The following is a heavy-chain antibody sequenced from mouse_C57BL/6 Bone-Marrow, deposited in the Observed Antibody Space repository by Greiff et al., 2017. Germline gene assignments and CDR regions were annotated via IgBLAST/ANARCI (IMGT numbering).Heavy chain of an antibody. V-gene: IGHV1-80*01. D-gene: IGHD1-1*01. Sequence: QVQLQQSGAELVKPGASVKISCKASGYAFSSYWMNWVKQRPGKGLEWIGQIYPGDGDTNYNGKFKGKATLTADKSSSTAYMQLSSLTSEDSAVYFCARRDTTVGDWYFDVWGTGTTVTVSS. CDR3: ARRDTTVGDWYFDV. CDR1: GYAFSSYW. CDR2: IYPGDGDT. J-gene: IGHJ1*03.